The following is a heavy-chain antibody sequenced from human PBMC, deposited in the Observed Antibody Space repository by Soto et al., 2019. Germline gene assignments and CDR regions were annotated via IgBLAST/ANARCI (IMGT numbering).Heavy chain of an antibody. CDR3: GRGWDACKLGRD. CDR1: DDSISSRSFYY. CDR2: VHFSGSI. J-gene: IGHJ4*02. V-gene: IGHV4-61*05. Sequence: QVQLRESGPGLVKPSETLSLNCSVSDDSISSRSFYYWSLIRQAPGKGLGWMGYVHFSGSINYNPPRNNRVNISMATSKTPLSRKLTAVTAADTAVYYCGRGWDACKLGRDWGQGTLVTVSS. D-gene: IGHD7-27*01.